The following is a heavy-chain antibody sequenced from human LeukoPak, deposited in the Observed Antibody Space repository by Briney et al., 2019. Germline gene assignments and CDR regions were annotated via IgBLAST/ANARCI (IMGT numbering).Heavy chain of an antibody. CDR1: GDSISSGDYY. J-gene: IGHJ4*02. D-gene: IGHD6-13*01. CDR3: AREVVAAAGTVDY. V-gene: IGHV4-61*02. Sequence: SETLSLTCTVSGDSISSGDYYWSWIRQPAGKGLEWIGRISSSGSTNYNPSLKSRVTISVDTSKNQFSLKLTSVTAADTAVYYYAREVVAAAGTVDYWGQGTLVTVSS. CDR2: ISSSGST.